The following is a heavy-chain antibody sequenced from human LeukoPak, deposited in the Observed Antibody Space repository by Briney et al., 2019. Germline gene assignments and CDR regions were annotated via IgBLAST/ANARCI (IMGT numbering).Heavy chain of an antibody. CDR3: AKDRDYHDSSGYYFFDY. J-gene: IGHJ4*02. V-gene: IGHV3-23*01. CDR1: GFTVSSNY. Sequence: GSLRLSCAASGFTVSSNYMSWVRQAPGKGLEWVSAIGGRGGRTYYADSVKGRFTISRDNSKNTPYLQMNSLRAEDTAVYYCAKDRDYHDSSGYYFFDYWGQGTLVTVSS. CDR2: IGGRGGRT. D-gene: IGHD3-22*01.